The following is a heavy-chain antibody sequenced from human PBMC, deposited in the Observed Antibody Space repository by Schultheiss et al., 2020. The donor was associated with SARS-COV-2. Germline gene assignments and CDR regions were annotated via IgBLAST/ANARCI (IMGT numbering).Heavy chain of an antibody. CDR2: IYYSGST. V-gene: IGHV4-59*08. CDR3: ARDLRAEVVTAFDS. J-gene: IGHJ5*01. Sequence: SETLSLTCTVSGGSISSHYWSWMRQPPGKGLEWIGYIYYSGSTYYNPSLKSRVTISVDTSQNHFSLRLNSMTAADTAVYYCARDLRAEVVTAFDSWGQGTLVTVSS. D-gene: IGHD2-21*02. CDR1: GGSISSHY.